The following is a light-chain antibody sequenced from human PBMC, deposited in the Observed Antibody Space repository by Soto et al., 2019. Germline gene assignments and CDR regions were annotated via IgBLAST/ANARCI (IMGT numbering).Light chain of an antibody. CDR2: GAS. Sequence: EIVMTQSPASLSVSPVERSTLSCRASQSVSSNLAWYQQKPGQAPRLLIYGASTRATGIPARFSGSGSGTEFTLTISSLQSEDFAVYYCQQYNNWPPVTVGQGTKVDIK. CDR1: QSVSSN. CDR3: QQYNNWPPVT. J-gene: IGKJ1*01. V-gene: IGKV3-15*01.